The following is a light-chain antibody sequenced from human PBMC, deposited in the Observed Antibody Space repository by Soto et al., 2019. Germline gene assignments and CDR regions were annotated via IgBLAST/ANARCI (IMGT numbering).Light chain of an antibody. J-gene: IGKJ3*01. CDR3: QQYGSSSFT. CDR1: QSVSSSY. V-gene: IGKV3-20*01. CDR2: GAS. Sequence: EIVLTKSPGTLPLSPGERATLSCRASQSVSSSYLAWYQQKPGPAPRLLIYGASSRATGFPDRFSGSGSGTDFTLTISRLEPEDFAVYYCQQYGSSSFTFGPGTKVDIK.